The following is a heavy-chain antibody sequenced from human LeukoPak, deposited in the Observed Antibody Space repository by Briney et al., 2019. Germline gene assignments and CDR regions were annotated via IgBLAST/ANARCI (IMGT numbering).Heavy chain of an antibody. V-gene: IGHV4-34*01. CDR2: INHSGST. CDR3: ARGLPYGSLGHYYYYMDV. Sequence: SETLSLTCAVSGASISRGGYYWSWIRQPPGKGLEWIGEINHSGSTNYNPSLKSRVTISVDTSKNQFSLKLSSVTAADTAVYYCARGLPYGSLGHYYYYMDVWGKGTTVTVSS. D-gene: IGHD4-17*01. J-gene: IGHJ6*03. CDR1: GASISRGGYY.